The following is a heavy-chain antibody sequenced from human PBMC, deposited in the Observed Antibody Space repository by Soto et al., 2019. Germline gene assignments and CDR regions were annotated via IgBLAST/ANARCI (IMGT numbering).Heavy chain of an antibody. CDR1: GGSISGSY. D-gene: IGHD3-10*01. Sequence: SETLSLTCSVSGGSISGSYWSWIRQSPGKGLEWIGEINHSGSTNYNPSLKSRVTISVDTYKNQFSLKLSSVTAADTAVYSCARLNKLRNDAFDIWGLGTLVTVSS. CDR2: INHSGST. CDR3: ARLNKLRNDAFDI. J-gene: IGHJ3*02. V-gene: IGHV4-34*01.